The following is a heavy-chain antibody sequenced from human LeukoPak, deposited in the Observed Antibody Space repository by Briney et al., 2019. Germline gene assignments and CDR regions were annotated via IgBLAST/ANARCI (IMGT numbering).Heavy chain of an antibody. D-gene: IGHD4-23*01. V-gene: IGHV3-23*01. CDR3: AAGPYGGNTPFDY. J-gene: IGHJ4*02. Sequence: GGSLRLSCAASGFTFGSYAMSWVRQAPGRGLEWVSSLSPSGASIYYADSVKGRFSISRDNSKNTLYLQMNNLRAEDTALYYCAAGPYGGNTPFDYWGQGTLVTISS. CDR2: LSPSGASI. CDR1: GFTFGSYA.